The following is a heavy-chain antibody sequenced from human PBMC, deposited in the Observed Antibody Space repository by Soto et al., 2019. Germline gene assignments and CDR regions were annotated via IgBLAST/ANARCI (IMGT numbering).Heavy chain of an antibody. V-gene: IGHV1-58*01. CDR3: TTGYRSGYFDY. CDR1: GFTFSSYT. J-gene: IGHJ4*02. CDR2: IVVASGDA. D-gene: IGHD3-22*01. Sequence: QMQLVQSGPEVKKPGTSLKVSCKASGFTFSSYTVQWVRQARGQRLEWIGWIVVASGDANSAQKFQERVTITRDMSTSTAYLELSSLKSEDTAVYYCTTGYRSGYFDYWGQGALVTVSS.